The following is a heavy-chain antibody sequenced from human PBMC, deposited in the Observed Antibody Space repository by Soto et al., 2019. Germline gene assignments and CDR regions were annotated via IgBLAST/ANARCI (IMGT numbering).Heavy chain of an antibody. D-gene: IGHD4-17*01. Sequence: QVQLVQSGAEVKKPGSSVKVSCKASGSTFSSYAISWVRQAPGQGLEWMGGIIPIFGTANYAQKFQGRVTITADESTSTAYMELSSLRSEDTAVYYCARCGDYGDYARWYFDLWGRGTLVTVSS. J-gene: IGHJ2*01. CDR2: IIPIFGTA. CDR1: GSTFSSYA. CDR3: ARCGDYGDYARWYFDL. V-gene: IGHV1-69*12.